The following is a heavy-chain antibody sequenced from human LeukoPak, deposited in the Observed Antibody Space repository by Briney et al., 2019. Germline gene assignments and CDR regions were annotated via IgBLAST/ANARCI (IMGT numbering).Heavy chain of an antibody. CDR2: IIPIFGTA. CDR1: GGTFSSYV. CDR3: ARDLGYYGSGSYYNPWFDP. D-gene: IGHD3-10*01. V-gene: IGHV1-69*06. Sequence: SVKVSCKASGGTFSSYVINWVRQAPGQGLEWMGGIIPIFGTANYAQKFQGRVTITADKSTSTAYMELSRLRSDDTAVYYCARDLGYYGSGSYYNPWFDPWGQGTLVTVSS. J-gene: IGHJ5*02.